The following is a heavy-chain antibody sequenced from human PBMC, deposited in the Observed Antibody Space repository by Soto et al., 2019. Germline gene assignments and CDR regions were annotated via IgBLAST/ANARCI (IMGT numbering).Heavy chain of an antibody. V-gene: IGHV3-48*01. D-gene: IGHD2-2*02. CDR3: ARGHCSSTSCYSGLARPYYYMDV. J-gene: IGHJ6*03. CDR2: ISSSSSTI. CDR1: GFTFSSYS. Sequence: GGSLRLSCAASGFTFSSYSMKWVRQAPGKGLEWVSYISSSSSTIYYADSVKGRFTISRDNAKNSLYLQMNSVRAEDMAVYYCARGHCSSTSCYSGLARPYYYMDVWGKGTTVTVSS.